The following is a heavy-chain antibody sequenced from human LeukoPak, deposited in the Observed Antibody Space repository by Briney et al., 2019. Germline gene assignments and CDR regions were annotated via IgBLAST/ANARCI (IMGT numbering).Heavy chain of an antibody. V-gene: IGHV4-4*07. Sequence: SETLSLTCTVSGGSINNYHWSWIRQPAGKGLEWIGRIYTRGSTNYNPSFKSRVTMSVDTSKNQFSLKLSSVTAADTAVYYCARGRYCSADICSGGDAFDIWGQGTMVSVSS. J-gene: IGHJ3*02. CDR1: GGSINNYH. CDR2: IYTRGST. CDR3: ARGRYCSADICSGGDAFDI. D-gene: IGHD2-15*01.